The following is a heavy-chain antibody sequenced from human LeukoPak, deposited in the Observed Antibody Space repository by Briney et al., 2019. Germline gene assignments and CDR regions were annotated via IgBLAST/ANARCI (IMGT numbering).Heavy chain of an antibody. Sequence: GGSLRLSCAASGFTFSSYSMNWVRQAPGKGLEWVSSISSSSSYIYYADSVKGRFTISRDNAKNSLYLQMNSLRAGDTAVYYCARDFHYDSSGLDAFDIWGQGTMVTVSS. CDR3: ARDFHYDSSGLDAFDI. D-gene: IGHD3-22*01. V-gene: IGHV3-21*01. CDR1: GFTFSSYS. J-gene: IGHJ3*02. CDR2: ISSSSSYI.